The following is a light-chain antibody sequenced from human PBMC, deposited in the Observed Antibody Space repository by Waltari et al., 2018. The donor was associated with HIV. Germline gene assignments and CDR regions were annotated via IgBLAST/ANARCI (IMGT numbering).Light chain of an antibody. Sequence: DIQITQSPSSLSASVGDRVTITCRASQGISNYLAWYQQKPGKVPKLLIYAASTLQSGVPSRFSGSGSGTDFTLTISSLQPEDVATYYCQKYNSAPRWTFGQGTKVEIK. CDR3: QKYNSAPRWT. V-gene: IGKV1-27*01. CDR1: QGISNY. J-gene: IGKJ1*01. CDR2: AAS.